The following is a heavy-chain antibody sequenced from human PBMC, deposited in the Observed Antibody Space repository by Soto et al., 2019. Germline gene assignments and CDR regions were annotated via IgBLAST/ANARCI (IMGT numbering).Heavy chain of an antibody. D-gene: IGHD2-2*01. J-gene: IGHJ6*02. CDR3: ARSSPSKSPKGVLVPASNPYYYYVMDV. Sequence: ASVKVSCKASGYTFTSYGISWVRQAPGQGLEWMGWISAYNGNTNYAQKLQGRVTMTTDTSTSTAYMELRSLRSDDTAVYYCARSSPSKSPKGVLVPASNPYYYYVMDVWG. CDR1: GYTFTSYG. V-gene: IGHV1-18*01. CDR2: ISAYNGNT.